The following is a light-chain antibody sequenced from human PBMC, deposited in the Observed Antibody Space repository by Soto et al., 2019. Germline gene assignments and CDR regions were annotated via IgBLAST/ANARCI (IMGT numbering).Light chain of an antibody. Sequence: EIVLTQSPGTLSLSPGERVTLSCRASQSVTSTYLAWYQQKPGQAPRLLIYSASSRATGIPDRFSGSGSGTEFTLIISSLQSEDSAVYYCQQYNSWLWTFGQGTKVDIK. J-gene: IGKJ1*01. CDR1: QSVTSTY. V-gene: IGKV3-20*01. CDR3: QQYNSWLWT. CDR2: SAS.